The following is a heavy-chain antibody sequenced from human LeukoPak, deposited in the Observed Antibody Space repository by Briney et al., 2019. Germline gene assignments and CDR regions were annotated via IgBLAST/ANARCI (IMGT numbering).Heavy chain of an antibody. J-gene: IGHJ4*02. Sequence: GGSLRLSCPASGFSFSSYAMSWVRQAPGKGLEWVSAISGSGGSTHYADSVKGRFTISRDNSKNTLYLQMNSLRAEDTAVYYCAKCREYQLPRTFDYWGQGTLVTVSS. V-gene: IGHV3-23*01. CDR1: GFSFSSYA. CDR3: AKCREYQLPRTFDY. CDR2: ISGSGGST. D-gene: IGHD2-2*01.